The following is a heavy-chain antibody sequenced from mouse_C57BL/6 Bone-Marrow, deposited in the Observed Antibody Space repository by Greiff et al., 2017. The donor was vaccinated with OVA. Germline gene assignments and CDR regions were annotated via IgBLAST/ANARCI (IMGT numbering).Heavy chain of an antibody. CDR2: IFPGSGST. CDR1: GYTFTDYY. D-gene: IGHD1-1*01. V-gene: IGHV1-75*01. Sequence: QVHVKQSGPELVKPGASVKISCKASGYTFTDYYINWVKQRPGQGLEWIGWIFPGSGSTYYNEKFKGKATLTADKSSSTAYMLLSSLTSEDSAVYICARNYGNDYWGQGTTLTVSS. J-gene: IGHJ2*01. CDR3: ARNYGNDY.